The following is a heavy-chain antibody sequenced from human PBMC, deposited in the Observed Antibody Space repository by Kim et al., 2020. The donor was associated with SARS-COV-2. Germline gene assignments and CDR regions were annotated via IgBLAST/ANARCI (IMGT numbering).Heavy chain of an antibody. CDR1: GDSVSSKSAA. Sequence: SQTLSLTCAISGDSVSSKSAAWNWIRQSPSRGLEWLGRTYYRSRWHKEYAVSVKTRITINPDTSKNQFSLQLNSVTPEDTAVYYCARSAGDIDYWGQGTLVTVSS. V-gene: IGHV6-1*01. CDR3: ARSAGDIDY. CDR2: TYYRSRWHK. J-gene: IGHJ4*02. D-gene: IGHD6-13*01.